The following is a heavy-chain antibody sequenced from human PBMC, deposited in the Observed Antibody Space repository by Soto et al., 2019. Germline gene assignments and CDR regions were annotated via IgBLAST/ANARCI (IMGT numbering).Heavy chain of an antibody. V-gene: IGHV1-3*01. D-gene: IGHD1-26*01. CDR1: GYTFTSYA. J-gene: IGHJ4*02. Sequence: QVQLVQSGAEVKKPGASVKVSCKASGYTFTSYAMHWVRQGPGQRLEWVGWINAGNGNTKYSQKFQGRVTITRDTSASTAYMELSSLRSEDTAVYYCARTLVGATPADYWGQGTLVTVSS. CDR2: INAGNGNT. CDR3: ARTLVGATPADY.